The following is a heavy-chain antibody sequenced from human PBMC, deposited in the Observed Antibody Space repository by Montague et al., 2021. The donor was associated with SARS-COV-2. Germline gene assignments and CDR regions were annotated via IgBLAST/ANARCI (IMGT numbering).Heavy chain of an antibody. CDR2: IYYSGGT. V-gene: IGHV4-59*01. Sequence: SETLSLTCTVSGGSISSYYWRWIRQHPGKGLLWIGYIYYSGGTNYNPTLKSRVTISVDTSKNQFSLKLSSVTAADTAVYYCALGFDYWGQGTLVTVSS. J-gene: IGHJ4*02. CDR1: GGSISSYY. D-gene: IGHD7-27*01. CDR3: ALGFDY.